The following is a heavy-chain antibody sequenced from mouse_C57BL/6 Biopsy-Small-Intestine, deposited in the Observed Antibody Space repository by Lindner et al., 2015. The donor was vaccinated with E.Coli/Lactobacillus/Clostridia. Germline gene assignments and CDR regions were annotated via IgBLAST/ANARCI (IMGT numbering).Heavy chain of an antibody. CDR2: IYPGGGYT. J-gene: IGHJ1*03. CDR1: GYTFTNYW. V-gene: IGHV1-63*01. D-gene: IGHD1-1*01. Sequence: QLQESGAELVRPGTSVKMSCKASGYTFTNYWIGWAKQRPGHGLEWIGDIYPGGGYTNYNEKFKGKATLTADKSSSTAYMQFSSLTSEDSAIYYCARGYYEYFDVWGTGTTVTVSS. CDR3: ARGYYEYFDV.